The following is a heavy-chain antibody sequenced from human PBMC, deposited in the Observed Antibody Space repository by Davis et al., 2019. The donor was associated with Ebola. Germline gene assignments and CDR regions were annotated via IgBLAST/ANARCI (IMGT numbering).Heavy chain of an antibody. CDR3: ARGPTVYGMDV. CDR1: GRSLSGYY. Sequence: LCLSCAVYGRSLSGYYWSWIRQPPGKGLEWIGEINHSGSTNYNPSLRSRVTISVDTSKNQFPLKLSAVTAADTAVYYCARGPTVYGMDVWGQGTTVTVSS. V-gene: IGHV4-34*01. D-gene: IGHD4-17*01. J-gene: IGHJ6*02. CDR2: INHSGST.